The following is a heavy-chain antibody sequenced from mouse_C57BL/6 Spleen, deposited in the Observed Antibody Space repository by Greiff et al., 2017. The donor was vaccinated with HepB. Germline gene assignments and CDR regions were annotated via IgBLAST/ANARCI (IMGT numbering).Heavy chain of an antibody. D-gene: IGHD2-2*01. Sequence: QVQLQQPGAELVRPGSSVKLSCKASGYTFTSYWMHWVKQRPIQGLEWIGNIDPSDSETHYNQKFKDKATVTVDKSSSTAYMQLSSLTSEDSAVYYCARGVTTGFDYWGQGTTLTVSS. V-gene: IGHV1-52*01. CDR2: IDPSDSET. CDR1: GYTFTSYW. CDR3: ARGVTTGFDY. J-gene: IGHJ2*01.